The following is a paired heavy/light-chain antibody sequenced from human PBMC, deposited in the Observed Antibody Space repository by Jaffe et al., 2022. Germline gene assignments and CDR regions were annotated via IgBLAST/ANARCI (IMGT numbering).Light chain of an antibody. CDR3: GTWDSSLSAHVV. CDR1: SSNIGNNY. Sequence: QSVLTQPPSVSAAPGQKVTISCSGSSSNIGNNYVSWYQQLPGTAPKLLIYENNKRPSGIPDRFSGSKSGTSATLGITGLQTGDEADYYCGTWDSSLSAHVVFGGGTKLTVL. J-gene: IGLJ2*01. CDR2: ENN. V-gene: IGLV1-51*02.
Heavy chain of an antibody. CDR3: ARHYGSGSPPPPYYYYYMDV. J-gene: IGHJ6*03. D-gene: IGHD3-10*01. CDR2: IYYSGST. Sequence: QLQLQESGPGLVKPSETLSLTCTVSGGSISSSSYYWGWIRQPPGKGLEWIGSIYYSGSTYYNPSLKSRVTISVDTSKNQFSLKLSSVTAADTAVYYCARHYGSGSPPPPYYYYYMDVWGKGTTVTVSS. V-gene: IGHV4-39*01. CDR1: GGSISSSSYY.